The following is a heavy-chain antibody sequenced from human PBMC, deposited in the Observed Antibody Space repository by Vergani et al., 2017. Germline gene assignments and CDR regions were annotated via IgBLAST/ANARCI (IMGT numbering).Heavy chain of an antibody. Sequence: QVQLQQWGAGLLKPSETLSLTFAVYGGSFSGYYWSWIRQPPGKGLEWIWEINHSGSTNYNPSLKSRVTISVDTSKNQFSLEVTSVTAADTAIYFCARTNSFILRYFHWALWGQGTLVTVSS. J-gene: IGHJ4*02. CDR3: ARTNSFILRYFHWAL. V-gene: IGHV4-34*01. CDR2: INHSGST. D-gene: IGHD3-9*01. CDR1: GGSFSGYY.